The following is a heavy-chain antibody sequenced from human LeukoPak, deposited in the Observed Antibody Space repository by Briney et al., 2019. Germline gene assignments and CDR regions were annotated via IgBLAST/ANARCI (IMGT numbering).Heavy chain of an antibody. CDR2: IYYSGST. V-gene: IGHV4-30-4*08. CDR1: GGSISSGDYY. Sequence: SETLSLTXTVSGGSISSGDYYWSWISQPPGKGLEWIGYIYYSGSTYYNPSLKSRVTISVDTSKNQFSLKLSSVTAADTAVYYCARAYCSSTSCPNHDAFDIWGQGTMVTVSS. D-gene: IGHD2-2*01. CDR3: ARAYCSSTSCPNHDAFDI. J-gene: IGHJ3*02.